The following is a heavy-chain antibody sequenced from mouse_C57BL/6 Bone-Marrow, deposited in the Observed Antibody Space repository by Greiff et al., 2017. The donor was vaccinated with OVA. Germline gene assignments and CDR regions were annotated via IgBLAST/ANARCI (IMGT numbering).Heavy chain of an antibody. CDR2: INPSSGYT. CDR3: ARDYGSRYYAMDY. V-gene: IGHV1-7*01. J-gene: IGHJ4*01. CDR1: GYTFTGYW. Sequence: QVQLQQSGAELMKPGASVKLSCKATGYTFTGYWIEWVKQRPGQGLEWIGYINPSSGYTKYNQKFKDKATLTADKSSSTAYMQLSSLTYEDSAVYYCARDYGSRYYAMDYWGQGTSVTVSS. D-gene: IGHD1-1*01.